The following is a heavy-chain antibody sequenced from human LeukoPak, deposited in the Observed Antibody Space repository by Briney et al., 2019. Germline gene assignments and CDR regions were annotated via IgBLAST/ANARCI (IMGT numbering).Heavy chain of an antibody. V-gene: IGHV3-7*01. D-gene: IGHD3-22*01. CDR3: ARDPAYYYDSSGYPAPPHFDY. J-gene: IGHJ4*02. CDR2: IKQDGSEK. Sequence: GGSLRLSCAASGFTFSSYWMSWVRQAPGEGLEWVANIKQDGSEKYYVDSVKGRFTISRDNAKNSLYLQMNSLRAEDTAVYYCARDPAYYYDSSGYPAPPHFDYWGQGTLVTVSS. CDR1: GFTFSSYW.